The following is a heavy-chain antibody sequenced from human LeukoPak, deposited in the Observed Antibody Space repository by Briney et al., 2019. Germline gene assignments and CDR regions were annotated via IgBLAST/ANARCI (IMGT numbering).Heavy chain of an antibody. V-gene: IGHV4-34*01. CDR2: INHSGST. CDR1: GFTFSSYA. Sequence: GSLRLSCAASGFTFSSYAMSWIRQPPGKGLEWIGEINHSGSTNYNPSLKSRVTISVDTSKNQFSLKLSSVTAADTAVYYCARVGLGYDFWSGYMTYYFDYWGQGTLVTVSS. D-gene: IGHD3-3*01. CDR3: ARVGLGYDFWSGYMTYYFDY. J-gene: IGHJ4*02.